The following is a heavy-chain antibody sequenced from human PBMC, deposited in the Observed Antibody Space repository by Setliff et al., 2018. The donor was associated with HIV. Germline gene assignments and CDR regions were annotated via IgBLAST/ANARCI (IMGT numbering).Heavy chain of an antibody. D-gene: IGHD4-17*01. CDR1: GYSFTIYW. CDR2: IYPGDSDT. J-gene: IGHJ1*01. V-gene: IGHV5-51*01. CDR3: ATWTRAETSENFQH. Sequence: PGESLKISCKASGYSFTIYWIGWVRQMPGKGLEWMGVIYPGDSDTRYSPSFQGQVTISADKSITTAYVQWSSLKASDTAMYYCATWTRAETSENFQHWGQGTLVTAPQ.